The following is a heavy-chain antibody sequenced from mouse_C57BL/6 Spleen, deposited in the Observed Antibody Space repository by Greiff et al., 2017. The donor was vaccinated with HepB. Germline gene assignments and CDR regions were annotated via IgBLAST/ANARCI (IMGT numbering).Heavy chain of an antibody. CDR3: ARFYYGYDVDY. Sequence: FNIQDYYMHWVKQRTEQGLAWIGRIDPEDGETKYAPKFQGKATITADTSSNTAYLQLSSLTSADTAAYYCARFYYGYDVDYWGQGTTLTVSS. V-gene: IGHV14-2*01. D-gene: IGHD2-2*01. J-gene: IGHJ2*01. CDR2: IDPEDGET. CDR1: FNIQDYY.